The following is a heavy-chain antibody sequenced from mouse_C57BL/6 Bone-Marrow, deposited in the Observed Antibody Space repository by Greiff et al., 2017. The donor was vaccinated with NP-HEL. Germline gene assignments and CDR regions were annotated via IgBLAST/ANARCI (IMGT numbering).Heavy chain of an antibody. D-gene: IGHD1-1*01. CDR2: IDPSDSYT. CDR3: ARPSLTTVVATDYAMDY. J-gene: IGHJ4*01. CDR1: GYTFTSYW. V-gene: IGHV1-69*01. Sequence: VQLQQPGAELVMPGASVKLSCKASGYTFTSYWMHWVKQRPGQGLEWIGEIDPSDSYTNYNQKFKGKSTLTVDKSSSTAYMQLSSLTSEDSAVYYCARPSLTTVVATDYAMDYWGQGTSVTVSS.